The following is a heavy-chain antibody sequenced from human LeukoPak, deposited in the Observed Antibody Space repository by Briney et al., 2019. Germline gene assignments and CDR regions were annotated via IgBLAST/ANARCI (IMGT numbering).Heavy chain of an antibody. CDR3: ARGGFGYCSGGSCYPYNWFDP. CDR1: GYTFTRYY. V-gene: IGHV1-2*02. CDR2: INPNSGGT. D-gene: IGHD2-15*01. J-gene: IGHJ5*02. Sequence: GASVKVSRKASGYTFTRYYMDWVRQAPGQGGEGMGWINPNSGGTNYAQKFQGRVTMTRDTSISTAYMELSRLRSDDTAVYYCARGGFGYCSGGSCYPYNWFDPWGQGTLVTVSS.